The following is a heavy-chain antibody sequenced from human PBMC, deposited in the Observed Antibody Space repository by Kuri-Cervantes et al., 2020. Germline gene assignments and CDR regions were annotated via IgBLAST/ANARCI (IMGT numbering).Heavy chain of an antibody. CDR2: ISISSSYI. CDR1: GFTFSSYS. J-gene: IGHJ4*02. V-gene: IGHV3-21*01. D-gene: IGHD3-22*01. CDR3: ARHPSDYYYDSSGLFDY. Sequence: LCFTVAASGFTFSSYSMNWVRQAPGKGLEWVSSISISSSYIYYAVSVKGRSTISRDNGQSSLYLQMNSLRAEDTAVYYCARHPSDYYYDSSGLFDYWGQGTMVTVSS.